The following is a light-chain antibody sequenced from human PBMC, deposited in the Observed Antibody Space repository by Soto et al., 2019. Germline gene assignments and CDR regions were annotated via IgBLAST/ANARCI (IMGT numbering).Light chain of an antibody. CDR2: GAS. J-gene: IGKJ4*01. Sequence: EIVLTQSPGTLSLSPGERATLSCRASQSVSSSYLAWYQQKPGQAPRLLIYGASSRATGIPGRFSGSGSVTDFTLTISRLEPEDFALYYCQQYGSSPSFGGGTKVESK. CDR3: QQYGSSPS. V-gene: IGKV3-20*01. CDR1: QSVSSSY.